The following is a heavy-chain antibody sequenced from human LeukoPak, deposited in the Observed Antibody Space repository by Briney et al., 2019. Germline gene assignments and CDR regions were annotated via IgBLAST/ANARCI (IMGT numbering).Heavy chain of an antibody. J-gene: IGHJ4*02. CDR1: GFTFSSYG. Sequence: HPGGSLRLSCVASGFTFSSYGIHWVRQAPGKGLEWVAVVSSDGSIKYNADSVKGRFTISRDTSKNTVYQQMNSLGAEDTAFYYCARGYSSSWLGYLDYWGQGTLVTVSS. CDR2: VSSDGSIK. V-gene: IGHV3-30*03. CDR3: ARGYSSSWLGYLDY. D-gene: IGHD6-13*01.